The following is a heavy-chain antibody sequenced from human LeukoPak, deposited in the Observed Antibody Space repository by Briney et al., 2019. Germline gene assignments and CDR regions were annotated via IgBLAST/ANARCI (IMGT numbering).Heavy chain of an antibody. D-gene: IGHD6-19*01. Sequence: SETLSLTCTVSGGSISSSSYYWGWIRQPPGKGLEWIGSMYYSGSTYYNPSLKSRVTISVDTSKNQYSLKLSSVTAADTAVYYCARDGVAGGFDYWGQGTLVTVSS. J-gene: IGHJ4*02. CDR3: ARDGVAGGFDY. CDR1: GGSISSSSYY. CDR2: MYYSGST. V-gene: IGHV4-39*07.